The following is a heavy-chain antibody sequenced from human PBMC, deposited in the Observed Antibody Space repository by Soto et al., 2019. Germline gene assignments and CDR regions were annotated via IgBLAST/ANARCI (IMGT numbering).Heavy chain of an antibody. Sequence: SETLSLTCTVSGGSISSYYWSWIRQPPGKGLEWIGRIYTSGSTNYNPSLKSRVTMSVDTSKNQFSLKLSSVTAADTAVYYCASGEVVVAATQYYYYYGMDVWGQGTTVTVSS. V-gene: IGHV4-4*07. CDR2: IYTSGST. D-gene: IGHD2-15*01. J-gene: IGHJ6*02. CDR1: GGSISSYY. CDR3: ASGEVVVAATQYYYYYGMDV.